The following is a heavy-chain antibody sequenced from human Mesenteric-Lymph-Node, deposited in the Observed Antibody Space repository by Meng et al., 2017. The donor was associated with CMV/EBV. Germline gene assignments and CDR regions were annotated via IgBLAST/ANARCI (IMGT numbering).Heavy chain of an antibody. J-gene: IGHJ4*02. CDR3: ARDRGGYFDF. D-gene: IGHD3-16*01. V-gene: IGHV3-66*02. CDR2: IERDGTT. Sequence: GGSLRPSCAASGSSFSNHYMTWVRPAPGKGLEWVSVIERDGTTYYADSVKGRFTISRDNSKSTLYLQMNSVRTEDTAVYYCARDRGGYFDFWGQGTLVTVSS. CDR1: GSSFSNHY.